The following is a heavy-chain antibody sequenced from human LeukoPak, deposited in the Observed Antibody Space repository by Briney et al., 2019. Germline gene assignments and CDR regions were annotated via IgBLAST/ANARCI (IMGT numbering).Heavy chain of an antibody. J-gene: IGHJ4*02. V-gene: IGHV5-51*01. Sequence: GESLRISCKGSGYTFSSYWIGWVRQMPGKGLEWVGIIYPGDSDTRYSPSLQGQVTISVDTSIGTAYLQWSSLKASDTAIYYCARQNDVRLDYWGQGTLVTVSS. CDR1: GYTFSSYW. CDR3: ARQNDVRLDY. D-gene: IGHD1-1*01. CDR2: IYPGDSDT.